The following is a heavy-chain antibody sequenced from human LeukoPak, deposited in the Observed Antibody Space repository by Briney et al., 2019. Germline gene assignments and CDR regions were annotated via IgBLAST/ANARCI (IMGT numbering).Heavy chain of an antibody. CDR3: AREGDTYYYDSSGYYVGHWFDP. CDR1: GGSISSYY. J-gene: IGHJ5*02. V-gene: IGHV4-59*01. Sequence: SETLSLTCTVSGGSISSYYWSWMRQPPGKGLEWIGYIYYSGSTNYNPSLKSRVTISVDTSKIQFSLKLSSVTASDTAVYYCAREGDTYYYDSSGYYVGHWFDPWGQGTLVTVSS. D-gene: IGHD3-22*01. CDR2: IYYSGST.